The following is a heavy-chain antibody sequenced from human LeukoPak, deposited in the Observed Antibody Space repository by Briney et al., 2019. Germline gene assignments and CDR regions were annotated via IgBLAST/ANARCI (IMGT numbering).Heavy chain of an antibody. CDR3: GRRALHAGGYRGYHFDY. J-gene: IGHJ4*02. CDR2: ISYNGGSI. CDR1: GFTFSAFS. Sequence: GGSLRLSCATAGFTFSAFSMYWVRQAPGKGLEYVAGISYNGGSIEYSNSVKGRFTISRDESKNTLSLQMGSLRADDMAVYYCGRRALHAGGYRGYHFDYWGQGTLVTVSS. D-gene: IGHD5-12*01. V-gene: IGHV3-64*01.